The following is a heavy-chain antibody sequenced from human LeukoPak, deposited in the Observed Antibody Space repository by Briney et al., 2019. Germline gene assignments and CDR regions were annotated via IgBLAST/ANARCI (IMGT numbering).Heavy chain of an antibody. J-gene: IGHJ4*02. CDR1: GFTFSDHY. V-gene: IGHV3-11*06. Sequence: PGGSLRLSCAASGFTFSDHYMGWIRQAPGKGLEWISYINGRGTFTNYADSVRGRFTISRDNPKNSLYLQMNNVRAEGTAVYYCVRDGHCSSTSCTFDYWGQGTLVTVSS. D-gene: IGHD2-2*03. CDR3: VRDGHCSSTSCTFDY. CDR2: INGRGTFT.